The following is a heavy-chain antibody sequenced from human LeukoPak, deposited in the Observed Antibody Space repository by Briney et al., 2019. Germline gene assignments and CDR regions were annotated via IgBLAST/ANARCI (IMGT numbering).Heavy chain of an antibody. CDR2: ISAYNGNT. CDR3: ARDLVTIVGATPPGY. V-gene: IGHV1-18*01. CDR1: GYTFTSYG. Sequence: ASVKVSCKASGYTFTSYGISWGRQAPGQGLEWMGWISAYNGNTNYAQKLQGRVTMTTDTSTSTAYMELRSLRSDDTAVYYCARDLVTIVGATPPGYWGQGTLVTVSS. J-gene: IGHJ4*02. D-gene: IGHD1-26*01.